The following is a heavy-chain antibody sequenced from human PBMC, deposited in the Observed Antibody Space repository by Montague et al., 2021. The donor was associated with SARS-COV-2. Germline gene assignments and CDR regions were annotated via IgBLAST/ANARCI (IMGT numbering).Heavy chain of an antibody. V-gene: IGHV4-59*08. Sequence: SETLSLTCTVSGGSISSYYCCWIRQPRGKGLEWIGYIYYSGRTNXKPSLKSRVTISVDTSKNQFSLQLASVTAADTDVYYCARHRGFGDLWALDYWGQGTLVAVSS. CDR2: IYYSGRT. J-gene: IGHJ4*02. CDR3: ARHRGFGDLWALDY. CDR1: GGSISSYY. D-gene: IGHD3-10*01.